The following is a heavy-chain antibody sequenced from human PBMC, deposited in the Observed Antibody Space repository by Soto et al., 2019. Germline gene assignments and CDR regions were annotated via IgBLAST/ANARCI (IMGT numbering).Heavy chain of an antibody. CDR2: ISAYNGNT. J-gene: IGHJ4*02. V-gene: IGHV1-18*01. D-gene: IGHD1-26*01. CDR3: ARAYEWELLPFDY. CDR1: GYTFTSYG. Sequence: ASVQVSCKASGYTFTSYGISWVRQAPGQGLEWMGWISAYNGNTNYAQKLQGRVTMTTDTSTRTAYIELRSLRSDDTAVYYCARAYEWELLPFDYWGQGTLVTVSS.